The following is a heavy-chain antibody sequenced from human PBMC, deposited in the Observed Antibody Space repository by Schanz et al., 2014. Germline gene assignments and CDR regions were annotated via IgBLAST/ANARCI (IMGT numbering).Heavy chain of an antibody. CDR2: ISGSGGST. Sequence: EVQLAESGGGLVQPGGSLRLSCAASGFTFSSYAMSWVRQAPGKGLEWVSAISGSGGSTYYADSVKGRFTIARDNTKNTLYLQMNSLRAEDTAVYYCAKGRFGELSAFDIWGQGTMVTVSS. CDR1: GFTFSSYA. CDR3: AKGRFGELSAFDI. D-gene: IGHD3-10*01. V-gene: IGHV3-23*04. J-gene: IGHJ3*02.